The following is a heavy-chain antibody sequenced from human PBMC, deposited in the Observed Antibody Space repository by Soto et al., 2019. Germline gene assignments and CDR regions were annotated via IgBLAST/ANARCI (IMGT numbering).Heavy chain of an antibody. V-gene: IGHV3-74*01. CDR1: GFTFSNYW. J-gene: IGHJ4*02. Sequence: EVQLVESGGGLVQPGGSLRLSCAASGFTFSNYWMDWVRQAPGKGLVWVSRIKRDGSSISYADSVKGRVTISRDNAKNTLYLQMNSLRAEDTAVYSCATDGGRGGDLDYWGQGTLVTVSS. D-gene: IGHD2-21*02. CDR3: ATDGGRGGDLDY. CDR2: IKRDGSSI.